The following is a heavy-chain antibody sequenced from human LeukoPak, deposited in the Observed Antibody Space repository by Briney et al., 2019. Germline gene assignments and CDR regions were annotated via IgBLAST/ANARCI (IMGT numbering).Heavy chain of an antibody. Sequence: SETLSLTCTVSGGSISSYYWSWIRQPAGKGLEWIGRIYTSGSTNYNPSLKSRVTMSVDRSKNQFSLKLSSVTAADTAVYYCARDLNGYCSSTSCPAFDIWGQGTMVTVSS. D-gene: IGHD2-2*03. CDR2: IYTSGST. V-gene: IGHV4-4*07. CDR1: GGSISSYY. J-gene: IGHJ3*02. CDR3: ARDLNGYCSSTSCPAFDI.